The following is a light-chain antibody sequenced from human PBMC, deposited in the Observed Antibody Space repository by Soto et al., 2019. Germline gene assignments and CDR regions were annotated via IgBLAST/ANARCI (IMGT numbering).Light chain of an antibody. J-gene: IGLJ3*02. Sequence: QAVVTQPPSMSGAPGQRVTISCTGSSSDIGAGYDVHWYQQFPGTAPKLLIYSNINRPSGVPDRFSGSKSGTSASLAITGLQAEDEADYYCHSYDSSLGGSKGVFGGGTKVTVL. CDR3: HSYDSSLGGSKGV. V-gene: IGLV1-40*01. CDR2: SNI. CDR1: SSDIGAGYD.